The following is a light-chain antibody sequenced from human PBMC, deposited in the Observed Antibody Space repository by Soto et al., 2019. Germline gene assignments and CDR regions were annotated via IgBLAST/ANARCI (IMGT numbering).Light chain of an antibody. CDR3: AVWDDSLDAEV. CDR2: HDD. J-gene: IGLJ2*01. CDR1: SSNIGNNA. V-gene: IGLV1-36*01. Sequence: QSVLTQPPSVSEAPRQRVTISCYGRSSNIGNNAVNWYQQLPGKAPKLLIYHDDLLPSGVSDRFSGSKSGTSASLAISGLQSEDEADYYCAVWDDSLDAEVFGGGTKLTVL.